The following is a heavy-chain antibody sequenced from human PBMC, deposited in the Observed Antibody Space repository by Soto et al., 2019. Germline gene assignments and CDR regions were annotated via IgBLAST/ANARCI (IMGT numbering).Heavy chain of an antibody. CDR1: GFSLSADGVG. CDR2: IYWDDDA. J-gene: IGHJ3*01. Sequence: ITLKESGPTLVKPTQTLTLTCTFSGFSLSADGVGVGWIRPPPGKALEWLALIYWDDDARYRPSLKSRLTITKDTSENQVVLTMTNMDPVDTATYYCAHAYGGTSWPNDAFDVGVQGTVVTVSS. CDR3: AHAYGGTSWPNDAFDV. V-gene: IGHV2-5*02. D-gene: IGHD2-2*01.